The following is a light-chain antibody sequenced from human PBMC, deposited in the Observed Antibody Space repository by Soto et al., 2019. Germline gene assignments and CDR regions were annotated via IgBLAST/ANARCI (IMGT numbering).Light chain of an antibody. CDR3: QQYNNWPLT. Sequence: ERVMTQSPATLSVSPGERATLSCRASRSVSINLAWYQQKPGQAPRLLIYGPSNRATGIPARFSGSGSGTEFTLIISSLQSEDFAVYYCQQYNNWPLTFGGGTKVEI. CDR1: RSVSIN. CDR2: GPS. J-gene: IGKJ4*01. V-gene: IGKV3-15*01.